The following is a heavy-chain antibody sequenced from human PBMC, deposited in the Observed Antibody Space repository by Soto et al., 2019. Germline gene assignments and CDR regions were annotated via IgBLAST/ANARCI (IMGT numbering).Heavy chain of an antibody. Sequence: LRLSCAASGFTFSDYYMSWIRQAPGKGLEWVSYISSSGSTIYYADSVKGRFTISRDNAKDSLYLHLNSLRVGDTAVYYCARYGTRGDWWGLGTQVTVSS. CDR1: GFTFSDYY. CDR2: ISSSGSTI. D-gene: IGHD3-10*01. J-gene: IGHJ5*01. V-gene: IGHV3-11*04. CDR3: ARYGTRGDW.